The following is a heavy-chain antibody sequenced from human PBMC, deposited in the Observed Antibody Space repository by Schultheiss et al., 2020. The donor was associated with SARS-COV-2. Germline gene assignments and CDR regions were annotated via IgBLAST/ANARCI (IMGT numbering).Heavy chain of an antibody. CDR3: ARDRRDVLVPATYKPFDI. CDR1: GFTVSSNY. D-gene: IGHD6-25*01. Sequence: GGSLRLSCAASGFTVSSNYMSWVRQAPGKGLEWVSILYSGGITYYADSVKGRFTISRDNHRNTVYLQMDSLGVEDTAMYYCARDRRDVLVPATYKPFDIWGQGTMVTVSS. CDR2: LYSGGIT. J-gene: IGHJ3*02. V-gene: IGHV3-53*01.